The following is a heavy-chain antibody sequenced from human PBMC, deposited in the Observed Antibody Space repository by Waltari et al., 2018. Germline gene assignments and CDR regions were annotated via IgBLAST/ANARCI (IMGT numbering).Heavy chain of an antibody. D-gene: IGHD3-16*02. Sequence: EVQLVESGGGLVKPGGSLRLSCAASGFTFSSYSMNWVRQAPGKGLEWVSSISSSSSYIYYADSVKGRFTISRDNAKNSLYLQMNSLRAEDTAVYYCARDMLFKLYTRDAFDIWGQGTMVTVSS. CDR1: GFTFSSYS. V-gene: IGHV3-21*01. CDR2: ISSSSSYI. CDR3: ARDMLFKLYTRDAFDI. J-gene: IGHJ3*02.